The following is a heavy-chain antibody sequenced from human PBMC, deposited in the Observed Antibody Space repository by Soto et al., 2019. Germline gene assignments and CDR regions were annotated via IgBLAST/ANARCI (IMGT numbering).Heavy chain of an antibody. V-gene: IGHV1-69*01. CDR2: IIPRFGTT. CDR3: AVVDMSVKDAENYFDAMDV. Sequence: QVQLVQSGAEVKKPGSSVKVSCKASGGTLRRYAISWVRQAPGRGLEWMGGIIPRFGTTSYAQTEKFQGRLTRYADGHMSTASMELGCLGSELTAVYFCAVVDMSVKDAENYFDAMDVWGQGTTGFVSS. D-gene: IGHD2-15*01. J-gene: IGHJ6*02. CDR1: GGTLRRYA.